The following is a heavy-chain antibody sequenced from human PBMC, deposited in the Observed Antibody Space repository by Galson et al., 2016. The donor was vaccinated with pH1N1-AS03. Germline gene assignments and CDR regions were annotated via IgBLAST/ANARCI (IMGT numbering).Heavy chain of an antibody. CDR3: ARDRRGPCSSATCATTYYFGMDV. CDR2: INPNNGVP. Sequence: SVKVSCKASGYIFTGFYVHWVRQAPGQGLEWMGWINPNNGVPNYAQKFQAWVTMTGDTSISTAYMELYGLKSDDTAVYYCARDRRGPCSSATCATTYYFGMDVWGQGTTVIVSS. CDR1: GYIFTGFY. V-gene: IGHV1-2*04. D-gene: IGHD1-26*01. J-gene: IGHJ6*02.